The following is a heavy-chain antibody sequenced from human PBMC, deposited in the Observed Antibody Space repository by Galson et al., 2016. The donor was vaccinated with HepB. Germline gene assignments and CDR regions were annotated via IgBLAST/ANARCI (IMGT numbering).Heavy chain of an antibody. CDR3: ANDTSTGWYKYYHGMDA. D-gene: IGHD6-19*01. CDR2: IWYDGSNK. CDR1: GFTFSSYA. V-gene: IGHV3-33*06. J-gene: IGHJ6*02. Sequence: SLRLSCAASGFTFSSYAMHWVRQAPGKGLEWVAVIWYDGSNKYYADSVKGRFTVSRENSKNTLYLRMSSLRDEDTAIYYCANDTSTGWYKYYHGMDAWGHGTTVSVSS.